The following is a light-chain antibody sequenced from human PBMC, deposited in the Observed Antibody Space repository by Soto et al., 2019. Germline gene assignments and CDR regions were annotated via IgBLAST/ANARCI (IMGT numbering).Light chain of an antibody. J-gene: IGLJ3*02. CDR1: SSDIGTYNY. CDR2: EVN. Sequence: QSALTQPASVSGSPGQSITISCTGTSSDIGTYNYVSWHQQYPGNAPKLMIYEVNYRPSGVSTRFSGSKSDNTASLTISGLQAEDEGDYYGRSFTTSKTWVFGGGTTLTV. CDR3: RSFTTSKTWV. V-gene: IGLV2-14*01.